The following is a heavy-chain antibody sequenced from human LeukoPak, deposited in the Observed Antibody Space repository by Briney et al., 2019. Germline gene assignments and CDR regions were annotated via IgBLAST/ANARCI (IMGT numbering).Heavy chain of an antibody. CDR1: GFTFDDYG. J-gene: IGHJ3*02. CDR3: ARAGLAGTRAFDI. Sequence: GGSLRLSCAASGFTFDDYGMNWVRQAPGKGLEWVSGINWNGGSTGYADSVKGRFTISRGNAKNSLYLQMNSLRAEDTALYYCARAGLAGTRAFDIWGQGTMVTVSS. D-gene: IGHD1-7*01. CDR2: INWNGGST. V-gene: IGHV3-20*04.